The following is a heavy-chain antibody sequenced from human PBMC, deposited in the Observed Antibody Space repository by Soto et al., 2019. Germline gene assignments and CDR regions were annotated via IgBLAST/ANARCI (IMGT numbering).Heavy chain of an antibody. CDR2: IGGGGDDT. CDR3: AKTYYYDSSGYWDAFDI. D-gene: IGHD3-22*01. J-gene: IGHJ3*02. CDR1: DFTFRMFA. Sequence: DAQMLESGGGLVQPGESLRLSCAASDFTFRMFAMSWVRQAPGKGLEWVSSIGGGGDDTYYTDSVKGRFTISRDNSKNMLFLQMDSLRAEDTAVYYCAKTYYYDSSGYWDAFDIWGQGTMVTVSS. V-gene: IGHV3-23*01.